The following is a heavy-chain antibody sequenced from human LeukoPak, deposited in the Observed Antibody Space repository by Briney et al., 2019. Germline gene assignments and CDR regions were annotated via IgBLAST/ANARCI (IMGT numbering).Heavy chain of an antibody. J-gene: IGHJ4*02. CDR1: GFTVSSNY. CDR2: ISGSGGST. Sequence: PGGSLRLSCAASGFTVSSNYMSWVRQAPGKGLEWVSAISGSGGSTYYADSVKGRFTISRDNSKNTLYLQMNSLRAEDTAVYYCAKDSLVRGYSYGLDYWGQGTLVTVSS. CDR3: AKDSLVRGYSYGLDY. D-gene: IGHD5-18*01. V-gene: IGHV3-23*01.